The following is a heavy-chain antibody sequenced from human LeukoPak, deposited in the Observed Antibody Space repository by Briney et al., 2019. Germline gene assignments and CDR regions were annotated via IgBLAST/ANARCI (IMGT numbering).Heavy chain of an antibody. D-gene: IGHD1-26*01. CDR1: GFTFRSYV. V-gene: IGHV3-23*01. Sequence: QPGGSLRLSCASSGFTFRSYVMSWVRLAPGRGLEWVSGLNTDGAWIYYADSVKGRFTISRDNSENTLYLQMTSLRPEDTAVYYCAKTKLGATVAVHDYWGQGTLVTVSS. CDR2: LNTDGAWI. J-gene: IGHJ4*02. CDR3: AKTKLGATVAVHDY.